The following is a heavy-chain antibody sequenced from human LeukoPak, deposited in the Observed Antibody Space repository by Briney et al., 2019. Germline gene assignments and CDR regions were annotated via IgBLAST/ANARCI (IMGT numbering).Heavy chain of an antibody. CDR3: GRLRGWYYYFDY. V-gene: IGHV4-39*07. J-gene: IGHJ4*02. CDR2: INHSGST. D-gene: IGHD6-19*01. CDR1: GASISSSSYY. Sequence: PSETLSLTCTVSGASISSSSYYWSWIRQPPGKGLEWIGEINHSGSTNYNPSLKSRVTISVDTSKNQFSLKLSSVTAADTAVYYCGRLRGWYYYFDYWGQGTLVTVSS.